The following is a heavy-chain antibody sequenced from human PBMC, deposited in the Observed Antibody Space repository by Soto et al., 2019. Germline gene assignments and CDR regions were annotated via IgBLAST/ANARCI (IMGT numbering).Heavy chain of an antibody. CDR1: GFTFSSYS. CDR3: ASEGVPPGSGPYYYYGMDV. V-gene: IGHV3-21*01. D-gene: IGHD3-10*01. CDR2: ISSSSSYI. Sequence: EVQLVESGGGLVKPGGSLRLSCAASGFTFSSYSMNWVRQAPGKGLEWVSSISSSSSYIYYADSVKGRFTISRDNAKNSLYMQLNSLRAEDTAVYYCASEGVPPGSGPYYYYGMDVWGQGTTVTVSS. J-gene: IGHJ6*02.